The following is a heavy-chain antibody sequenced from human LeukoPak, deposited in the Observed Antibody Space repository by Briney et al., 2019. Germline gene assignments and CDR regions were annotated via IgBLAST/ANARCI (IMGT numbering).Heavy chain of an antibody. J-gene: IGHJ4*02. V-gene: IGHV1-18*01. D-gene: IGHD1-26*01. CDR3: AHSMGATEFDY. Sequence: ASVKVSCKASGYTFTSYDINWVRQAPGQGLEWMGWISAYNGNTNYAQKLQGRVTMTTDTSTSTAYMELRSLRSDDTAVYYCAHSMGATEFDYWGQGALVTVSS. CDR2: ISAYNGNT. CDR1: GYTFTSYD.